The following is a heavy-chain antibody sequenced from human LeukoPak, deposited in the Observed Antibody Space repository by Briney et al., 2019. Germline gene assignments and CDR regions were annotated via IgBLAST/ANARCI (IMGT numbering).Heavy chain of an antibody. J-gene: IGHJ4*02. CDR2: ISGSGGGT. V-gene: IGHV3-23*01. Sequence: GGSLRLSCAASGFTFSSHAVSWVRQAPGKGLEWVSGISGSGGGTSYADSVKGRFTISRDNSKNTLYLQMNSLRAEDTAIYYCAKVSWANYFDYWGQGTLVTVSS. CDR1: GFTFSSHA. D-gene: IGHD6-13*01. CDR3: AKVSWANYFDY.